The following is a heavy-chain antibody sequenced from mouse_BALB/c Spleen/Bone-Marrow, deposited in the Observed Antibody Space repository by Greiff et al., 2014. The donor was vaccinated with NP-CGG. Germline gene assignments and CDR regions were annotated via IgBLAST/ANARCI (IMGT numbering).Heavy chain of an antibody. D-gene: IGHD2-14*01. Sequence: VQLQQSGAELVKPGASVKLSCTASGYNIKDTYLHWVKQRPEQGLDWIGRIDPAIVNKYDPKFKGKATITSDTATTSASLHLNILTSEDTAFYYCASDRYGWYFDDWGAGTPVTVSS. CDR3: ASDRYGWYFDD. J-gene: IGHJ1*01. CDR2: IDPAIVN. CDR1: GYNIKDTY. V-gene: IGHV14-3*02.